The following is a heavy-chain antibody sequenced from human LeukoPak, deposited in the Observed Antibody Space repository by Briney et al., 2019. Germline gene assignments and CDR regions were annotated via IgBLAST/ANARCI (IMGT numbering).Heavy chain of an antibody. D-gene: IGHD6-19*01. V-gene: IGHV3-48*01. J-gene: IGHJ4*02. Sequence: PGGSLRLSCAASGFTFSSYSMNWVRQAPGKGLEWVSYISSSSSTIYYADSVKGRFTISRDNAKNSLYLQMSSLRAEDTAVYYCANLYSSGWDYFDYWGQGTLVTVSS. CDR2: ISSSSSTI. CDR1: GFTFSSYS. CDR3: ANLYSSGWDYFDY.